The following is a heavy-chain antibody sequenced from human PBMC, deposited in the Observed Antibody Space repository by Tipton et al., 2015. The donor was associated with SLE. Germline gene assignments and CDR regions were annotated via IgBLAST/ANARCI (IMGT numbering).Heavy chain of an antibody. Sequence: SLRLSCSASGFTFSTYSMGWVCQAPGKGPECLVNINEDRRQTFHAYSVKGRITISRDNAKNSLYLQVDSLRADDTAFYYCARDAATTLSLRTGFDHWGQGTLVTVSS. J-gene: IGHJ4*02. CDR2: INEDRRQT. CDR1: GFTFSTYS. D-gene: IGHD1-1*01. V-gene: IGHV3-7*03. CDR3: ARDAATTLSLRTGFDH.